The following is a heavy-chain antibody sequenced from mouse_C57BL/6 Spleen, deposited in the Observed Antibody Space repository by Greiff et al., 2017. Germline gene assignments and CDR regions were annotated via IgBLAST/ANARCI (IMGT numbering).Heavy chain of an antibody. V-gene: IGHV1-53*01. CDR1: GYTFTSYW. D-gene: IGHD1-1*01. Sequence: QVQLQQPGTELVKPGASVKLSCKASGYTFTSYWMHWVKQRPGQGLEWIGNINPSNGGTNYNEKFKSKATLTVDKSSSTAYMQLSSLTSEDSAVYCCARPYYSSSYCYAMDYWGQGTSVTVSS. J-gene: IGHJ4*01. CDR3: ARPYYSSSYCYAMDY. CDR2: INPSNGGT.